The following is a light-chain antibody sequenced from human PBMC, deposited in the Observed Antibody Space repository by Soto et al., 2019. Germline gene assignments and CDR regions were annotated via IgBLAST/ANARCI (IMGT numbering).Light chain of an antibody. Sequence: EIVLTQSPGTLSLSPGERATLSCRASQSVSSSYLAWYQQKPGQAPRLLIYGASSRATGIPDRFSASASGTDFTLPISRLEHEDFAVYYCHQYGSSHLTFGGGTNVEIK. J-gene: IGKJ4*01. V-gene: IGKV3-20*01. CDR2: GAS. CDR1: QSVSSSY. CDR3: HQYGSSHLT.